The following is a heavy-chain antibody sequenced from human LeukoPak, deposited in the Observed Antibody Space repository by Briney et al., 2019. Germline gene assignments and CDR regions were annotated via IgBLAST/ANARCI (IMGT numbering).Heavy chain of an antibody. J-gene: IGHJ4*02. D-gene: IGHD3-22*01. CDR3: AKGVDLSYYDSSDYFDY. V-gene: IGHV3-23*01. Sequence: PGGSLRLSCAASGLTFSSYGMSWVRQAPGRGLEWVSAISTTGGTTYYADSVKGRFTISRDNSKNTLYLQMNSLRAEDTAVYYCAKGVDLSYYDSSDYFDYWGQGTLVTVSS. CDR2: ISTTGGTT. CDR1: GLTFSSYG.